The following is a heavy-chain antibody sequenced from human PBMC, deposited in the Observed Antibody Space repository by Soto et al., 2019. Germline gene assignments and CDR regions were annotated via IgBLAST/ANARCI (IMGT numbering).Heavy chain of an antibody. CDR1: GGTFSSYA. V-gene: IGHV1-69*01. CDR3: CYHYYDSSGYYYGAYYFDY. J-gene: IGHJ4*02. D-gene: IGHD3-22*01. Sequence: QVQLVQSGAEVKKPGSSVKVSCKASGGTFSSYAISWVRQAPGQGLEWMGGIIPIFGTANYAQKFQGRVTITADESTSTAYMELSSLRSEDTAVYYCCYHYYDSSGYYYGAYYFDYWGQGTLVTVSS. CDR2: IIPIFGTA.